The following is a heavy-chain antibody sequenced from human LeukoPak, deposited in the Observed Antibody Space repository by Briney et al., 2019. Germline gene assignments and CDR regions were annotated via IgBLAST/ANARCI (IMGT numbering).Heavy chain of an antibody. CDR2: IYHSGST. J-gene: IGHJ4*02. CDR3: ARDPYYYDSSGYTYYFDY. D-gene: IGHD3-22*01. V-gene: IGHV4-38-2*02. CDR1: GFTFSSYW. Sequence: GSLRLSCVASGFTFSSYWMTWVRQAPGKGLEWIGSIYHSGSTYYNPSLKSRVTISVDTSKNQFSLKLSSVTAADTAVYYCARDPYYYDSSGYTYYFDYWGQGTLVTVSS.